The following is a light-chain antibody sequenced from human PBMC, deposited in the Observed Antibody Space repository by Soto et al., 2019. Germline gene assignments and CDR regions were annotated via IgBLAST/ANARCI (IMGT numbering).Light chain of an antibody. V-gene: IGKV3-15*01. CDR1: QSVGTY. Sequence: EIVMTQSPATLSVSPGERATLSYRASQSVGTYLAWYQQKPGQAPRLLIFAASTRATGIPARFSGSGSGSEFTLTISSLQSEDFAVYSCQQYNNWPLVTFGGGTKVEIK. J-gene: IGKJ4*01. CDR3: QQYNNWPLVT. CDR2: AAS.